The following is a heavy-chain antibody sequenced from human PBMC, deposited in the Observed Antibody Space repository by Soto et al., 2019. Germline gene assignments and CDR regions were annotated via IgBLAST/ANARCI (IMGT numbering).Heavy chain of an antibody. CDR2: IYYSGST. D-gene: IGHD5-12*01. CDR1: GGSISSGGYY. Sequence: PSETLSLTCAVSGGSISSGGYYWSWIRQHPGKGLEWIGYIYYSGSTYYNPSLKRRLTISVDTSKNQFSLKLSSVTTADTAVYYCAREGRWLPTWFDPWGQGTLVTVSS. CDR3: AREGRWLPTWFDP. J-gene: IGHJ5*02. V-gene: IGHV4-31*11.